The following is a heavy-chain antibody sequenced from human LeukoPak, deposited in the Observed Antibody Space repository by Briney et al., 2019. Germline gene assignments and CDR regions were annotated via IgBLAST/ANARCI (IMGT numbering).Heavy chain of an antibody. CDR3: ARRSSVYDSSGYYAFDI. D-gene: IGHD3-22*01. CDR1: GGTFSSYA. V-gene: IGHV1-69*04. J-gene: IGHJ3*02. CDR2: IIPILGIA. Sequence: VASVKVSCKASGGTFSSYAISWVRQAPGQGLEWMGRIIPILGIANYAQKLQGRVTITADKSTSTAYMELSSLRSEDTAVYYCARRSSVYDSSGYYAFDIWGQGTMVTVSS.